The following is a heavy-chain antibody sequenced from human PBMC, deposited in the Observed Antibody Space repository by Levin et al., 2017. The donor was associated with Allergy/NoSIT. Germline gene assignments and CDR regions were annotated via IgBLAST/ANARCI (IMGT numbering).Heavy chain of an antibody. Sequence: SGGSLRLSCGASGFSFSDRYMDWVRQAPGKGLEWVGRTGSKVKSYTTQYAAAVKGRFTISRDDSENSLYLQMNSLKTEDTAVYYCARADWGSGYFDLWGRGTLVTVSS. CDR1: GFSFSDRY. D-gene: IGHD7-27*01. V-gene: IGHV3-72*01. J-gene: IGHJ2*01. CDR3: ARADWGSGYFDL. CDR2: TGSKVKSYTT.